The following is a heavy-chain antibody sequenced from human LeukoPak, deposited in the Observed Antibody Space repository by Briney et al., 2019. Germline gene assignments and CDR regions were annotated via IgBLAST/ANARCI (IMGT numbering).Heavy chain of an antibody. Sequence: ASVKVSCKASGYTFTGYYMHWVRQAPGQGLEWMGWINPNSGGTNYAQKFQGRVTMTRDTSISTAYMELSRLRSDDTAVYYCARGTPQWELDLGFDYWGQGTLVTVSS. D-gene: IGHD1-26*01. V-gene: IGHV1-2*02. J-gene: IGHJ4*02. CDR1: GYTFTGYY. CDR2: INPNSGGT. CDR3: ARGTPQWELDLGFDY.